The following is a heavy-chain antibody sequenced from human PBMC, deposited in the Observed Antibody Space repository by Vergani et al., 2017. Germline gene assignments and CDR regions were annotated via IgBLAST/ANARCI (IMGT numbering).Heavy chain of an antibody. J-gene: IGHJ6*03. D-gene: IGHD4-17*01. Sequence: QVQLVQSGAEVKKPGSSVKVSCKASGGTFSSYAISWVRQAPGQGLEWMGRIIPILGIANYAQKFQGRVTITADKSTSTAYMELSSLRSEDTDVYYCAGFATVTTGYYYYYYMDVWGKGTTVTVSS. V-gene: IGHV1-69*04. CDR1: GGTFSSYA. CDR3: AGFATVTTGYYYYYYMDV. CDR2: IIPILGIA.